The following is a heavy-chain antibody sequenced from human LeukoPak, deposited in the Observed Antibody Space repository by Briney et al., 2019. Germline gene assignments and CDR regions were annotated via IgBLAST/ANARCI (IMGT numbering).Heavy chain of an antibody. D-gene: IGHD3-3*01. J-gene: IGHJ4*02. Sequence: SETLSLTCTASGGSISSYYWSWIRQPPGKGLEWIGYIYYSGSTNYNPSLKSRVTISVDTSKNQFSLKLSSVTAADTAVYYCARSYDFWSGYSDAGYINYFDYWGQGTLVTVSS. CDR2: IYYSGST. CDR1: GGSISSYY. V-gene: IGHV4-59*01. CDR3: ARSYDFWSGYSDAGYINYFDY.